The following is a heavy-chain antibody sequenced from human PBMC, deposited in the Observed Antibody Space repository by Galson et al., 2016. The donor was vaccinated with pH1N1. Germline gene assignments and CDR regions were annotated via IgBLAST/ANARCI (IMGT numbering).Heavy chain of an antibody. D-gene: IGHD3-3*01. CDR3: ARVGDFWSYYYYNMDV. J-gene: IGHJ6*02. CDR2: IYSGGRT. Sequence: SLRLSCAASGFTVGSNYMSWVRQAPGKGLEWVSLIYSGGRTYYADSVKGRFTISRDNSKNTLYLQMNSLRVEDTAVYYCARVGDFWSYYYYNMDVWGQGTTVTVSS. V-gene: IGHV3-53*01. CDR1: GFTVGSNY.